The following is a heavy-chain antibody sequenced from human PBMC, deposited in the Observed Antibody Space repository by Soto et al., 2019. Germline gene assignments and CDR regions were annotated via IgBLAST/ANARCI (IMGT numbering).Heavy chain of an antibody. CDR2: ISSSSSTI. V-gene: IGHV3-48*01. CDR1: GFTFSSYS. D-gene: IGHD3-3*01. Sequence: GGSLRLSCAASGFTFSSYSMNWVRQAPGKGLEWVSYISSSSSTIYYADSVKGRFTISRDNAKNSLYLQMNSLRAEDTAVYYCARRVTIFGVVYFDYWGQGTLVTVSS. CDR3: ARRVTIFGVVYFDY. J-gene: IGHJ4*02.